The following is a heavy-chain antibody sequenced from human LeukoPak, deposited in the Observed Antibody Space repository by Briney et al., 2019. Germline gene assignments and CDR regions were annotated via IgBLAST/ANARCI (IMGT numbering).Heavy chain of an antibody. Sequence: SETLSLTCAVYGGSFSGYYWSWIRQPPGKGLEWIGEINHSGSTNYNPSLKSRVTISVDTSKNQFSLKLSSVTAADTAVYYCAAQDYYDSSGYWLFDYWGQGTLVTVSS. J-gene: IGHJ4*02. CDR2: INHSGST. CDR3: AAQDYYDSSGYWLFDY. V-gene: IGHV4-34*01. CDR1: GGSFSGYY. D-gene: IGHD3-22*01.